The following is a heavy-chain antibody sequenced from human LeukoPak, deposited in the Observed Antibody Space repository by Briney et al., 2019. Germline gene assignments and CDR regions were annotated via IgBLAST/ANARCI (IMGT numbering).Heavy chain of an antibody. J-gene: IGHJ5*02. CDR3: ARAPDGTWYRNWFDP. V-gene: IGHV3-20*04. Sequence: GGSLRLSCAASGFTFDDYGMSWVRQAPGKGLGWAFGFSWSGGNTGYADSVKGRFTISRDNAKNSLYLQMNSLRAEDTAFYYCARAPDGTWYRNWFDPWGQGTLVTVSS. CDR1: GFTFDDYG. D-gene: IGHD6-13*01. CDR2: FSWSGGNT.